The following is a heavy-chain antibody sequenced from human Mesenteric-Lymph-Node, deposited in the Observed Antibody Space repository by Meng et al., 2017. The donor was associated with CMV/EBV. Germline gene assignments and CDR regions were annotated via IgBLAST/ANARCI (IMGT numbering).Heavy chain of an antibody. J-gene: IGHJ6*02. V-gene: IGHV1-2*02. CDR3: GRDLRFLGRSNGMDV. D-gene: IGHD3-3*01. Sequence: ASVKVSCKASGGTFSSYAISWVRQAPGQGLEWMGWINPDSGGTDYAQKFPGRITMTRDTSISTAYMELSRLRSDDTAVYYCGRDLRFLGRSNGMDVWGQGTTVTVSS. CDR1: GGTFSSYA. CDR2: INPDSGGT.